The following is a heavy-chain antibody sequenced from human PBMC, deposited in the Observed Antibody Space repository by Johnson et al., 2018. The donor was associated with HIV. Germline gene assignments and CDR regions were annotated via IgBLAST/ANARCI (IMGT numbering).Heavy chain of an antibody. CDR2: ISGRGGTT. Sequence: EQLVVSGGCLVQPGGSLRLSCAASGFTFSSHAMSWVRQAPGKGLEWVSAISGRGGTTYYADSVPGRFTISRDNYKNTRYLQMNSLRAEDTAVYYCAKVSRMDAFDIWGQGTMVTVSS. V-gene: IGHV3-23*04. J-gene: IGHJ3*02. CDR1: GFTFSSHA. CDR3: AKVSRMDAFDI. D-gene: IGHD2-2*01.